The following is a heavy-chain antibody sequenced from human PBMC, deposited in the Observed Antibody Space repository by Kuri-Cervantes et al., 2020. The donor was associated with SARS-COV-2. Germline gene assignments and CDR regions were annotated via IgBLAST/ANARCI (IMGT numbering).Heavy chain of an antibody. CDR1: GGSISSSSYY. CDR2: IYYSGST. J-gene: IGHJ4*02. CDR3: ASLLSYYDYVWGSYRYYYFDY. Sequence: GSLRLSCTVSGGSISSSSYYWGWIRQPPGKGLEWIGSIYYSGSTYYNPSLKSRVTISVDTSKNQFSLKLSSVTAADTAVYYCASLLSYYDYVWGSYRYYYFDYWSQGTLVTVSS. D-gene: IGHD3-16*02. V-gene: IGHV4-39*01.